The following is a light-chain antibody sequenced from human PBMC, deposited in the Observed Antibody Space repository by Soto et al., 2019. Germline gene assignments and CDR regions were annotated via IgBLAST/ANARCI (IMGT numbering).Light chain of an antibody. CDR3: TSSTTDSLYV. V-gene: IGLV2-14*01. J-gene: IGLJ1*01. CDR1: SRDGGGSKY. Sequence: QSVLTRPASVSGSAGRSITISGTGTSRDGGGSKYVSWYQQCPGKVPKLMINKVNNRPSGVSNRFSGSKSGNTASLTISGLLAEDEADYFCTSSTTDSLYVFGSGTKVTVL. CDR2: KVN.